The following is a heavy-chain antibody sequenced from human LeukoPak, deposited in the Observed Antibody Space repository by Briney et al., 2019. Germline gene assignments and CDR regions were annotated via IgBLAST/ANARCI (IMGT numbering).Heavy chain of an antibody. D-gene: IGHD3-22*01. CDR2: IYYSGST. Sequence: PSETLSLTCTVSGGSISSYYWSWIRQPPGKGLEWIGYIYYSGSTNYNPSLKSRVTISVDTSKNQFSLKLSSVTAADTAVYYCARARSSGYYCGSWGQGTLVTVSS. V-gene: IGHV4-59*01. J-gene: IGHJ5*02. CDR1: GGSISSYY. CDR3: ARARSSGYYCGS.